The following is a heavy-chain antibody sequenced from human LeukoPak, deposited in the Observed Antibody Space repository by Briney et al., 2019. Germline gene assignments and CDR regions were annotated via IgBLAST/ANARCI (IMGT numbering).Heavy chain of an antibody. Sequence: SETLSLTCIVSSGSMISYYWSWIRQPPGQEMEWIGYIFYSGSTNYNPSLKSRVSISVDTSKNQFSLKLSSVTAADTAVYYCARRNYYGSGSYDYWGQGTLVTVSS. J-gene: IGHJ4*02. V-gene: IGHV4-59*08. CDR1: SGSMISYY. CDR2: IFYSGST. CDR3: ARRNYYGSGSYDY. D-gene: IGHD3-10*01.